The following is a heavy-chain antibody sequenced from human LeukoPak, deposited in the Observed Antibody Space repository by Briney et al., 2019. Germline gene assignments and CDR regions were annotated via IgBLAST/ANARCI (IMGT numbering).Heavy chain of an antibody. V-gene: IGHV1-18*01. J-gene: IGHJ4*02. CDR2: ISAYNGRT. CDR3: GRWSPDPNDS. CDR1: GYTFINHG. D-gene: IGHD3-3*01. Sequence: ASVKVSCKASGYTFINHGISWVRQAPGQGPEWMGWISAYNGRTEYAQKFQDRVTMTTDTSTTTGYMELRSLRSDDTAVYFCGRWSPDPNDSWGQGTLVTVSS.